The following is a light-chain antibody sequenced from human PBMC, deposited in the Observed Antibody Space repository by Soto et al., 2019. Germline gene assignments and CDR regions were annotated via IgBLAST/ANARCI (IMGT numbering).Light chain of an antibody. CDR2: AAS. CDR1: QSISSY. V-gene: IGKV1-39*01. Sequence: DIQMTQSPSSLSASVGDRVTITCRASQSISSYLNWYQQKPGKAPKVLIYAASSLQSGVPSRFSDSGSGTDFTLTISSLQPEDFATYYCQQSYSTPPLPFGGGTKVDIK. CDR3: QQSYSTPPLP. J-gene: IGKJ4*01.